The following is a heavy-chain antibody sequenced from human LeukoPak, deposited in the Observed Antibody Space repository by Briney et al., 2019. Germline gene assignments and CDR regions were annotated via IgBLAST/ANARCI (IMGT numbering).Heavy chain of an antibody. D-gene: IGHD2-15*01. CDR2: ISYDGGNK. J-gene: IGHJ4*02. CDR1: GFTFSSYA. V-gene: IGHV3-30*18. CDR3: AKLVAATNPNDY. Sequence: PGGSLRLSCAASGFTFSSYAMHWVRQAPGKGLEWVAVISYDGGNKYYADSVKGRFTISRDNSKNTLYLQMNSLRAEDTAVYYCAKLVAATNPNDYWGQGTLVTVSS.